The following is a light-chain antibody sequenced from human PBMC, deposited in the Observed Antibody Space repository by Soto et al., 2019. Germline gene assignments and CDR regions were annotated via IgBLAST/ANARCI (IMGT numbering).Light chain of an antibody. V-gene: IGKV3-20*01. CDR1: QSVSSSY. CDR3: QQYGSSPSWK. CDR2: GAS. J-gene: IGKJ1*01. Sequence: EIVLTQSPGTLSLSPGERATLSCRASQSVSSSYLAWYQQKPGQAPRLLIYGASSRATVIPDRFSGSGSGTDFTLTISRLEPEDFAVYYCQQYGSSPSWKFGQGTKVAIK.